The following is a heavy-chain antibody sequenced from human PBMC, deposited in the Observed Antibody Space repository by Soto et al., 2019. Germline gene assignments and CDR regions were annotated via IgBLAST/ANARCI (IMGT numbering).Heavy chain of an antibody. CDR1: GFTFTTHG. Sequence: HVQLVQSGAEVKKPGASVNVSCKASGFTFTTHGISWVRQAPGQGLEWMGWISNGETNYAQKLQGRVTMTTDTTTSTAYMELGGLRFDDTAVYYCARGSERYNWNDPWDYWGQGTLATVSS. CDR2: ISNGET. J-gene: IGHJ4*02. V-gene: IGHV1-18*01. CDR3: ARGSERYNWNDPWDY. D-gene: IGHD1-1*01.